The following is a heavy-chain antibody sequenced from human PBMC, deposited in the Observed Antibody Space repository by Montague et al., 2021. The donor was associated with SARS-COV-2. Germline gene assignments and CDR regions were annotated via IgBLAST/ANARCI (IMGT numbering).Heavy chain of an antibody. J-gene: IGHJ6*02. CDR3: STDRPRSYYYESGTYEWGGYGMDV. D-gene: IGHD3-10*01. V-gene: IGHV4-4*07. CDR1: GGSISSYY. Sequence: SETLSLTCTVSGGSISSYYWSWIRQPAGKGLEWIVRVYSNGGTNYNPSLKSRVTISVDTSKNQFSLKLISVTAADTAVCYCSTDRPRSYYYESGTYEWGGYGMDVWGQGTTVTVSS. CDR2: VYSNGGT.